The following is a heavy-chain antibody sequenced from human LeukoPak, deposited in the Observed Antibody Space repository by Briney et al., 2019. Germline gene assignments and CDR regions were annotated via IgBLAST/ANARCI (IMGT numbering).Heavy chain of an antibody. CDR2: TNHSGST. D-gene: IGHD6-19*01. CDR1: GGSFSGYY. CDR3: ARADSSGWYGDAFDI. J-gene: IGHJ3*02. V-gene: IGHV4-34*01. Sequence: SETLSLTCAVYGGSFSGYYWSWIRQPPGKGLEWIGETNHSGSTNYNPSLKSRVTISVDTSKNQFSLKLSSVTAADTAVYYCARADSSGWYGDAFDIWGQGTMVTVSS.